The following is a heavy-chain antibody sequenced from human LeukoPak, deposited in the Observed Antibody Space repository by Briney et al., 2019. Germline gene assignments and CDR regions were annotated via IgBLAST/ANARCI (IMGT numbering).Heavy chain of an antibody. Sequence: TSETLSLTCTVSGGSISSYYWSWIRQPPGKGLEWLGHIYYSGSTNYNPSLKSRVTISVDTSKNQFSLKLSSVTAADTAVYYCARDQGYCSSTSCHISWFDPWGQGTLVTVSS. V-gene: IGHV4-59*01. D-gene: IGHD2-2*01. J-gene: IGHJ5*02. CDR2: IYYSGST. CDR3: ARDQGYCSSTSCHISWFDP. CDR1: GGSISSYY.